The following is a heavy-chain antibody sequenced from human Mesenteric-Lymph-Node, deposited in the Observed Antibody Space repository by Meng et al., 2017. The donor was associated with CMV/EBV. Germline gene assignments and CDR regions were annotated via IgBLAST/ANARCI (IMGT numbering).Heavy chain of an antibody. D-gene: IGHD3-3*01. Sequence: SETLSLTCTVSGGSITSGDYYWTWIRQPPGKGLEWIGSIYYSGSTYYNPSLKSRVTISVDTSKNQFSLKLSSVTAADTAVYYCARLLLTAYYDFWSGYYSPPGSPDYWGQGTLVTVSS. V-gene: IGHV4-39*01. CDR1: GGSITSGDYY. CDR3: ARLLLTAYYDFWSGYYSPPGSPDY. CDR2: IYYSGST. J-gene: IGHJ4*02.